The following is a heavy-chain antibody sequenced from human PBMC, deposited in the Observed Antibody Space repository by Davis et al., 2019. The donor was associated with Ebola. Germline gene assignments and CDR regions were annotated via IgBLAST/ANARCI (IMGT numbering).Heavy chain of an antibody. J-gene: IGHJ4*02. V-gene: IGHV3-30*02. CDR3: ARARGPSYFDY. CDR1: EFSFTSYG. CDR2: IRFDGTKK. Sequence: GGSLRLSCAASEFSFTSYGMHWVRQAPGKGLEWVAFIRFDGTKKFYADSVKGRFTISRDNSKNTLYLQMNSLRAEDTAVYYCARARGPSYFDYWGQGTLVTVSS.